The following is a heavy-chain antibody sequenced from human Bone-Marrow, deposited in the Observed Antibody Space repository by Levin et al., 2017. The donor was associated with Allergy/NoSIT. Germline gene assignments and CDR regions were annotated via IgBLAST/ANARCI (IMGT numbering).Heavy chain of an antibody. CDR1: GGSISDYY. V-gene: IGHV4-59*01. J-gene: IGHJ4*02. D-gene: IGHD6-19*01. CDR3: ARDVTPRYGWYYFDY. CDR2: VYFSGNT. Sequence: PSETLSLTCTVSGGSISDYYWSWIRQPPGRGLEWIGYVYFSGNTNSNPSLKSRVTISIDTSKNQFSLRLSSVTAADTAIYYCARDVTPRYGWYYFDYWGQGTLVTVSS.